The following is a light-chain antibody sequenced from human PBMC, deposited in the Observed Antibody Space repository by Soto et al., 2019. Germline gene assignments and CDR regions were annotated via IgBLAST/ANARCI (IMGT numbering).Light chain of an antibody. Sequence: EIVLTQSQGTLSLSPGERGTLSCRASQNLGTLYLAWFQQKSGQAPRLLIYSASRRATGIPDRFTGSGSGTDFTLTINRVEPEDFAVYFCQQYSRAPITFGQGTRLEIK. V-gene: IGKV3-20*01. CDR2: SAS. CDR1: QNLGTLY. J-gene: IGKJ5*01. CDR3: QQYSRAPIT.